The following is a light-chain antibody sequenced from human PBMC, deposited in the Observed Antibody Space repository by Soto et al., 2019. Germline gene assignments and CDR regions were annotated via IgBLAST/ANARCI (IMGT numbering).Light chain of an antibody. J-gene: IGKJ4*01. Sequence: EIVLTQSPATLSLFPGERATLSCRASRSVTKYLAWYQQKPGQAPRLLIFDTSNRATGIPARFSGSGSGTDFTLTISSLESEDSGIYYCQQRYNWLTFGGGTKVEI. V-gene: IGKV3-11*01. CDR2: DTS. CDR1: RSVTKY. CDR3: QQRYNWLT.